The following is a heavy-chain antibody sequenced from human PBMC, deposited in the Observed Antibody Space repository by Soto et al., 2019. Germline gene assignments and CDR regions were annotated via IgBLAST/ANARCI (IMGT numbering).Heavy chain of an antibody. Sequence: GGSLRLSCAASGFTFSSYAMSWVRQAPGKGLEWVSAISGSGGSTYYADSVKGRFTISRDNSKNTLYLQMNSLRAEDTAVYYCAKDSGTCSGGSCYFPPHFDYWGQGTLVTVSS. CDR1: GFTFSSYA. J-gene: IGHJ4*02. CDR3: AKDSGTCSGGSCYFPPHFDY. V-gene: IGHV3-23*01. D-gene: IGHD2-15*01. CDR2: ISGSGGST.